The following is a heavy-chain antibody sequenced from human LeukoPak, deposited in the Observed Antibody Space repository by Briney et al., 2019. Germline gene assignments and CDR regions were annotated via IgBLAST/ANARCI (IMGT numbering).Heavy chain of an antibody. CDR1: GFTFSSYW. Sequence: PGGSLRLSCAASGFTFSSYWMHWVRQAPGKGLEWVAVISYDGSNKYYADSVKGRFTISRDNSKNTLYLQMNSLRAEDTAVYYCAKSAPYYYYYMDVWGKGTTVTVSS. CDR2: ISYDGSNK. J-gene: IGHJ6*03. CDR3: AKSAPYYYYYMDV. V-gene: IGHV3-30*18.